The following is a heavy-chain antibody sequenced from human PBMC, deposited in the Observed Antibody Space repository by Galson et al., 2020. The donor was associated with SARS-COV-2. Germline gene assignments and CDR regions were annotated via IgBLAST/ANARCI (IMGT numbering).Heavy chain of an antibody. V-gene: IGHV3-30*18. CDR3: ANLYTITFGGG. CDR1: GFVFSNYG. J-gene: IGHJ4*02. Sequence: GGSLRLSCIAPGFVFSNYGMHWVRQAPGKGLEWVAVISYDGSNKYYADSVKGRFTISRDISKNTLYLQMNSLRAEDTAMYYCANLYTITFGGGWGQGTLVTVSS. D-gene: IGHD3-16*01. CDR2: ISYDGSNK.